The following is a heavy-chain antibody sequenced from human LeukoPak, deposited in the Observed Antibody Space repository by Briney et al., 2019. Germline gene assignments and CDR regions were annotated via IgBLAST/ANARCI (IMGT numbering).Heavy chain of an antibody. V-gene: IGHV3-23*01. CDR3: AKVLDITIFGVVIIRGYMDV. Sequence: PGGSLRLSCAASGFTFSSYAMSWVRQAPGKGLEWVSAISGSGGSTYYADSVKGRFTISRDNFKNTLYLQMNSLRAEDTAVYYCAKVLDITIFGVVIIRGYMDVWGKGTTVTVSS. J-gene: IGHJ6*03. CDR2: ISGSGGST. CDR1: GFTFSSYA. D-gene: IGHD3-3*01.